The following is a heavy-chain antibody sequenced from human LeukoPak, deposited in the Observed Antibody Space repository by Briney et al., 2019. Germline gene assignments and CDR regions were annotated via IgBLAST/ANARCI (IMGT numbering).Heavy chain of an antibody. Sequence: RGSLRLSCAASGFTFSSYAMHWGRQAPGKGLEWVAVISYDGSNKYYADSVKGRFTISRDNSKNTLYLQMNSLRAEDTAVYYCARSPQGYYDSSGYYYREFDYWGQGTLVTVSS. D-gene: IGHD3-22*01. V-gene: IGHV3-30-3*01. CDR3: ARSPQGYYDSSGYYYREFDY. CDR2: ISYDGSNK. J-gene: IGHJ4*02. CDR1: GFTFSSYA.